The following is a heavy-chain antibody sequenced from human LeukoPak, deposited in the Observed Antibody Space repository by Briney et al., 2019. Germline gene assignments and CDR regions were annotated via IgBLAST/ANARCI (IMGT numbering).Heavy chain of an antibody. Sequence: PSETLSLTCAVYGGSFSGYYWSWIRQPPGKGLEWIGYIYYSGSTNYNPSLKSRVTISVDTSKNQFSLKLSSVTAADTAVYYCARWDPIGNDFDYWGQGTLVTVSS. CDR2: IYYSGST. CDR3: ARWDPIGNDFDY. CDR1: GGSFSGYY. V-gene: IGHV4-59*01. D-gene: IGHD1-26*01. J-gene: IGHJ4*02.